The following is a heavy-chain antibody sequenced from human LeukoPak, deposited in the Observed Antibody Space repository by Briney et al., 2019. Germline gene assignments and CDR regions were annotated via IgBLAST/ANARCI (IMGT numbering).Heavy chain of an antibody. J-gene: IGHJ4*02. Sequence: AGGSLRLSCAASGFTFSSYAVSWVRQAPGKGLEWVSAISGSGGSTYYADSVKGRFTISRDNSKNTLYLQMDSLRAEDTAVYYCAKEVEKWLQFQYYFDYWGQGTLVTVSS. CDR3: AKEVEKWLQFQYYFDY. CDR2: ISGSGGST. D-gene: IGHD5-24*01. V-gene: IGHV3-23*01. CDR1: GFTFSSYA.